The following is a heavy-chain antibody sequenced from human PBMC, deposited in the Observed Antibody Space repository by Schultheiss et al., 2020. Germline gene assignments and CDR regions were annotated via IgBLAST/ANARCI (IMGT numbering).Heavy chain of an antibody. J-gene: IGHJ4*02. CDR1: GGSISTYY. CDR2: IYYSGST. V-gene: IGHV4-59*12. Sequence: GSLRLSCTVSGGSISTYYWSWIRQPPGKGLEWIGYIYYSGSTNYSPSLKSRVTISVDTSKNQFSLKLSSVTAADTAVYYCARDYLDYGDPNYFDYWGQGTLVTVSS. D-gene: IGHD4-17*01. CDR3: ARDYLDYGDPNYFDY.